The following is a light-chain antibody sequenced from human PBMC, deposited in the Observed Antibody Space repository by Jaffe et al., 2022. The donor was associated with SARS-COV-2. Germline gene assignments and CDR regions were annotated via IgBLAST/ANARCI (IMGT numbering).Light chain of an antibody. CDR3: QQRSNSYT. Sequence: IALTQSPATLSLSPGERATLSCRASQSVSTNLAWYQQKAGQAPRLLIYDASNRATGIPDRFSGSGSGTDFTLTISSLEPEDFAVYYCQQRSNSYTFGQGTKLEIK. CDR1: QSVSTN. V-gene: IGKV3-11*01. J-gene: IGKJ2*01. CDR2: DAS.